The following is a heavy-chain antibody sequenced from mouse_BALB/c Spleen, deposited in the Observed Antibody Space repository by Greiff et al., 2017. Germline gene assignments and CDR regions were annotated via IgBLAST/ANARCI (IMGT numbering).Heavy chain of an antibody. J-gene: IGHJ2*01. CDR1: GFTFSDYY. Sequence: EVQRVESGGGLVKPGGSLKLSCAASGFTFSDYYMYWVRQTPEKRLEWVATISDGGSYTYYPDSVKGRFTISRDNAKNNLYLQMSSLKSEDTAMYYCARGGSSDFDYWGQGTTLTVSS. CDR3: ARGGSSDFDY. CDR2: ISDGGSYT. D-gene: IGHD3-1*01. V-gene: IGHV5-4*02.